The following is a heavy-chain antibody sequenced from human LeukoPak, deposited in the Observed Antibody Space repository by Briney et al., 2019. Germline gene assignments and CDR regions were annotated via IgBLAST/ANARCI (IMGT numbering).Heavy chain of an antibody. CDR1: GVTFSSYS. CDR3: ARVQIVGATYDY. CDR2: ISSSSSYI. Sequence: WGSLRLSCAASGVTFSSYSMNWVRQAPGKGLEWVSSISSSSSYIYYADSLKGRFTISRDNAKNSLYLQMNSLRSEDTAVYYCARVQIVGATYDYWGQGTLVTVSS. D-gene: IGHD1-26*01. V-gene: IGHV3-21*04. J-gene: IGHJ4*02.